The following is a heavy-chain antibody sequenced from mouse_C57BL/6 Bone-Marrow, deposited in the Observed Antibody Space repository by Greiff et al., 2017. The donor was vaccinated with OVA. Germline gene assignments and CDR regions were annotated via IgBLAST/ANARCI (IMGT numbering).Heavy chain of an antibody. V-gene: IGHV1-76*01. CDR2: IYPGSGNT. CDR3: AIVATDYAMDY. CDR1: GYTFTDYY. D-gene: IGHD1-1*01. J-gene: IGHJ4*01. Sequence: QVQLQQSGAELVRPGASVKLSCKASGYTFTDYYINWVKQRPGQGLEWIARIYPGSGNTYYNEKFKGKATLTAEKSSSTAYMQLSSLTSEDSAVYFCAIVATDYAMDYWVKEPQSPSPQ.